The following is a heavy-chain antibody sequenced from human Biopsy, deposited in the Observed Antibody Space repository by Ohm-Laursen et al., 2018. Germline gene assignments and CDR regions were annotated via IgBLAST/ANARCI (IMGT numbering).Heavy chain of an antibody. CDR3: ARGMRSSGWPYFDS. CDR1: GDSVSSGSFY. V-gene: IGHV4-61*01. CDR2: IYDRGSTA. Sequence: GTLSLTWTVSGDSVSSGSFYRTWIRQPPGQGLEYIGYIYDRGSTANYNPSLESRVTMSVDMPKNQFSLKLSSVTAADTAIYYCARGMRSSGWPYFDSWGQGTLVTVSS. D-gene: IGHD6-19*01. J-gene: IGHJ4*02.